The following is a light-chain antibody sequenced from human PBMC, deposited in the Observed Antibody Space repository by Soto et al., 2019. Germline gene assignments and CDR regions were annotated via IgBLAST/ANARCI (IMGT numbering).Light chain of an antibody. CDR2: GAS. J-gene: IGKJ5*01. Sequence: EIVRTQSPATLSVSPGERATLSCRASQSVSSSLAWYQQKPGQAPRLLLYGASTRATGIPARFSGSGSGTEFNLNISSLQSEDFAVYYCEQYNNWIRSFGQGTRLEIK. V-gene: IGKV3-15*01. CDR3: EQYNNWIRS. CDR1: QSVSSS.